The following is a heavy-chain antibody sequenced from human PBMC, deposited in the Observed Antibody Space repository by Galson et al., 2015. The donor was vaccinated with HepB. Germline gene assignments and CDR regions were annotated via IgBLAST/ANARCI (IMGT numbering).Heavy chain of an antibody. Sequence: SLRLSCAASGFSFSRYHMSWVRLPPGKGLEWVSYISNSGSTIYHADSVKGRFTVSRDNGKNSLFLQMNSLRAEDTAVYYCARGDFYNYDGTGFHKFDYWGQGTLVSVSS. V-gene: IGHV3-48*01. J-gene: IGHJ4*02. CDR2: ISNSGSTI. D-gene: IGHD3-22*01. CDR1: GFSFSRYH. CDR3: ARGDFYNYDGTGFHKFDY.